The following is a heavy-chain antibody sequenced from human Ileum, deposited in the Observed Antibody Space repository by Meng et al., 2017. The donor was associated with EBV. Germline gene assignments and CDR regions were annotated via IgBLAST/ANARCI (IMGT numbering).Heavy chain of an antibody. CDR1: VGSISSSNYC. V-gene: IGHV4-39*01. D-gene: IGHD4-17*01. Sequence: QLLQQESGPGLVKPSETLSLTCSVSVGSISSSNYCWGWIRQPPGKGLEWIQSICYTDYTYYNPSLKSRVTISADKSKNQFSLRLNSLTAADTAVYYCAMGPDYAKTGYWGQGTLVTVSS. J-gene: IGHJ4*02. CDR3: AMGPDYAKTGY. CDR2: ICYTDYT.